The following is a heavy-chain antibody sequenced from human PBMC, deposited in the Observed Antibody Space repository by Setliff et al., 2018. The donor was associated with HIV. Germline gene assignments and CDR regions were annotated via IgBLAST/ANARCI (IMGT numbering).Heavy chain of an antibody. J-gene: IGHJ4*02. CDR3: ARDGGSSGWYFVLGYSDY. CDR1: GGSFSDNY. Sequence: PSETLSLTCAVYGGSFSDNYWSWIRQSPGKGLEWIGEINHSGRTKYSPSLRSRVSISVDTSKTQFSLKLSSVTAADTAVYYCARDGGSSGWYFVLGYSDYWGPGT. D-gene: IGHD6-19*01. CDR2: INHSGRT. V-gene: IGHV4-34*01.